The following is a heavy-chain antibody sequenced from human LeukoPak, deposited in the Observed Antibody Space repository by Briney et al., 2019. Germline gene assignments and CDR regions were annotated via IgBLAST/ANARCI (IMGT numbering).Heavy chain of an antibody. CDR2: ISGSGGST. D-gene: IGHD3-9*01. J-gene: IGHJ2*01. Sequence: GGSLRLSCAASGFTFSSYAMSWVRQAPGKGLEWVSGISGSGGSTYYADSVKGRFTISRDNSKNTLYLQMNSLRAEDTAVYYCARTYYDILTGYPDWYLDLWGRGTLVTVSS. V-gene: IGHV3-23*01. CDR3: ARTYYDILTGYPDWYLDL. CDR1: GFTFSSYA.